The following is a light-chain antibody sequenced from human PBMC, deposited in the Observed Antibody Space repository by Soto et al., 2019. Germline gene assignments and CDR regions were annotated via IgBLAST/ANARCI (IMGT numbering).Light chain of an antibody. V-gene: IGKV1-5*01. CDR2: HAS. Sequence: DIQMTQSPSTLSASIVDRVTISFVASQNIGRCLAWYQQKPGTAPNLLIYHASNLRAGVPSRFSGGGSGTEFTLTISSVQPDDIATYSCQQYNSYSRTFGQGTKVDIK. CDR1: QNIGRC. CDR3: QQYNSYSRT. J-gene: IGKJ1*01.